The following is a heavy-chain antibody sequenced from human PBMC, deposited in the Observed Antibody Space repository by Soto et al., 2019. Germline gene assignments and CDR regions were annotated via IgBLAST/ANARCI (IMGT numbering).Heavy chain of an antibody. CDR1: GGSISGSSSY. D-gene: IGHD1-1*01. Sequence: SETLSLTCTVSGGSISGSSSYWGWIRQPPGKGLEWIGTIYYTGTTYYNSSLKSRVTISVDTSKSQFSLKLSSVTTADTAVYYCARHVPNNDDKTNNWFDPWGQGTLVTVSS. V-gene: IGHV4-39*01. J-gene: IGHJ5*02. CDR3: ARHVPNNDDKTNNWFDP. CDR2: IYYTGTT.